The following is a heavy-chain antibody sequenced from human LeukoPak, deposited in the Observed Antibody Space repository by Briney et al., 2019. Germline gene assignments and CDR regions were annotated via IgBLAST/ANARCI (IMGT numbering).Heavy chain of an antibody. V-gene: IGHV4-39*07. J-gene: IGHJ4*02. CDR2: IYYSGST. CDR3: ARDLGAAAGLRD. CDR1: GGSISSSSYY. D-gene: IGHD6-13*01. Sequence: SETLSLTCTVSGGSISSSSYYWGWIRQPPGKGLEWIGSIYYSGSTYYNPSLKSRVTISVDTSKNQFSLKLSSVTAADTAVYYCARDLGAAAGLRDWGQGTLVTASS.